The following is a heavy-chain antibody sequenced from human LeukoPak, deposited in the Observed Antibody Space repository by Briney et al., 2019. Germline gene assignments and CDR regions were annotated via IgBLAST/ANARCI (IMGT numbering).Heavy chain of an antibody. V-gene: IGHV3-53*01. CDR3: ASYPASSNF. CDR1: GFTVSNNF. CDR2: IYSGGST. J-gene: IGHJ4*02. Sequence: GGSLRLSCAVSGFTVSNNFMSWVRQAPGRGLEYVSIIYSGGSTYYADSVEGRFTISRDTSKNTVYLQMNSLRAEDTAVYYCASYPASSNFWGQGTLVTVSS.